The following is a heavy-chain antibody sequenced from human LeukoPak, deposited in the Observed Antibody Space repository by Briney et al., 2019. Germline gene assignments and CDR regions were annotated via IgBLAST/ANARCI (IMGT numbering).Heavy chain of an antibody. Sequence: KSSETLSLTCTVSGGSISSYYWSWIRQPPGKGLEWIGYIYYSGSTNYNPSLKSRVTISVDTSKNQFSLKLSSVTAADTAVYYCAAGGYSGYPDLFDPWGQGTLVTVSS. CDR1: GGSISSYY. V-gene: IGHV4-59*01. J-gene: IGHJ5*02. CDR2: IYYSGST. CDR3: AAGGYSGYPDLFDP. D-gene: IGHD5-12*01.